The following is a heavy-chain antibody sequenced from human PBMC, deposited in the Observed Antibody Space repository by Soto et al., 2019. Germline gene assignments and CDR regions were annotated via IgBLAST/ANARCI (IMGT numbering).Heavy chain of an antibody. CDR1: GYAISSGYY. V-gene: IGHV4-38-2*02. CDR2: IYHSGST. Sequence: LSLTCAVSGYAISSGYYWGWIRQPPGKGLEWIGSIYHSGSTYYNPSLKSRVTISVDTSKNQFSLKLSSVTAADTAVYYCARDLHYGSGSYWFDPWGQGTLVTVSS. CDR3: ARDLHYGSGSYWFDP. J-gene: IGHJ5*02. D-gene: IGHD3-10*01.